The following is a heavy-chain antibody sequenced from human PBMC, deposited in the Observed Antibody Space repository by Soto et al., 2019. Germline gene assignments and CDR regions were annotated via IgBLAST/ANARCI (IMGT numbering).Heavy chain of an antibody. D-gene: IGHD3-16*01. J-gene: IGHJ6*03. V-gene: IGHV3-48*01. Sequence: DVQLVESGGGLVQPGGSLRLSCAASGLTFNIYSMTWVRQAPGKGLEWVSYISSSGTTIRSADSVKGRFTFSRDNANNALYLPMDSLRVEDTAVYYCARMGLKGSPYYYMDVWGKGTTVTVSS. CDR2: ISSSGTTI. CDR1: GLTFNIYS. CDR3: ARMGLKGSPYYYMDV.